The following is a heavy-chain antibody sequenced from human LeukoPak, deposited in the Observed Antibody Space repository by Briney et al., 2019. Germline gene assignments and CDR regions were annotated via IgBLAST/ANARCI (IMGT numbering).Heavy chain of an antibody. CDR2: ISYDGSNK. D-gene: IGHD6-13*01. CDR1: GFTFSSYA. J-gene: IGHJ4*02. V-gene: IGHV3-30*04. CDR3: ARESSGSSSWYYSDY. Sequence: GRSLRLSCAASGFTFSSYAMHWVRQAPGKGLEWVAVISYDGSNKYYADSVKGRFTISRDNSKNTLYLQMNSLRAEDTAVYYCARESSGSSSWYYSDYWGQGTLVTVSS.